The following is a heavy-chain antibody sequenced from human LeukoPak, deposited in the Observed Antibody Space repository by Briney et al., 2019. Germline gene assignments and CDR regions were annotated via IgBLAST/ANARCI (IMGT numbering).Heavy chain of an antibody. CDR1: GFIVSDYY. D-gene: IGHD3-10*01. CDR3: ARVSGGVRGVNWYFDL. Sequence: GGSLRLSCEASGFIVSDYYMNWIRQAPGKGLEWVSYISSSGSTIYYADSVKGRFTISRDNAKNTLYLQVNSLRAEDTAVYYCARVSGGVRGVNWYFDLWGRGTLVTVSS. V-gene: IGHV3-11*04. CDR2: ISSSGSTI. J-gene: IGHJ2*01.